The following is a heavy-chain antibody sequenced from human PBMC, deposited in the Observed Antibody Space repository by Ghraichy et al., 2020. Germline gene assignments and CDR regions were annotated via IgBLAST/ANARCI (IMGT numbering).Heavy chain of an antibody. V-gene: IGHV3-7*01. Sequence: GGFLRLSCAASGFMFSSYWVTWVRQAPGKGLEWVANVKPDGGEKNYVGSVKGRFTISRDNAKKSLYLQMNSLRAEDTAVYYCAKCRGTTWNDALDVWGQGTMVTVS. J-gene: IGHJ3*01. CDR1: GFMFSSYW. D-gene: IGHD1-1*01. CDR2: VKPDGGEK. CDR3: AKCRGTTWNDALDV.